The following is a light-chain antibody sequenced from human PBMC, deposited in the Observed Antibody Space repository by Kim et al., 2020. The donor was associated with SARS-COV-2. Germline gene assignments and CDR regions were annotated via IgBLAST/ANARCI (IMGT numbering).Light chain of an antibody. J-gene: IGLJ2*01. V-gene: IGLV2-23*02. CDR3: SSYAGSGTMV. CDR1: SSDVGTYNF. CDR2: EVT. Sequence: QSALAQPASMSGSPGQSITLSCTGTSSDVGTYNFVSWYQQHPGKAPKLLIYEVTKRPSGVSNRFSGSKSGDTASLTISGLQAEDQADYYCSSYAGSGTMVFGGGTQLTVL.